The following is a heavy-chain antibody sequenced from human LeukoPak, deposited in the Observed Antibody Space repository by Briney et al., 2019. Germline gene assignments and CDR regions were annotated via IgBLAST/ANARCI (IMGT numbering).Heavy chain of an antibody. J-gene: IGHJ1*01. CDR2: INWNGGST. V-gene: IGHV3-20*04. CDR1: GFTFSSYS. D-gene: IGHD4-11*01. Sequence: PGGSLRLSCAGSGFTFSSYSMNWVRQAPGKGLEWVSGINWNGGSTGYADSVKGRFTISRDNSKNTLYLQMNSLRAEDTAVYYCARPSRIGYSNGLVLQHWGQGTLVTVSS. CDR3: ARPSRIGYSNGLVLQH.